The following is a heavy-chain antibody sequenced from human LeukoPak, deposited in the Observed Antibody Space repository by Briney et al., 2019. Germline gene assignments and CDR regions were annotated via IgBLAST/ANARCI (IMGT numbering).Heavy chain of an antibody. CDR1: GFTFSSYW. J-gene: IGHJ4*02. CDR3: AKEMIVVVIYYFDY. CDR2: INSDGSST. V-gene: IGHV3-74*01. Sequence: GGSLRLSCAASGFTFSSYWMHWIRQVPGKGLVWVSRINSDGSSTTYADSVKGRFTISRDNSKNTLYLQMNSLRAEDTAVYYCAKEMIVVVIYYFDYWGQGTLVTVSS. D-gene: IGHD3-22*01.